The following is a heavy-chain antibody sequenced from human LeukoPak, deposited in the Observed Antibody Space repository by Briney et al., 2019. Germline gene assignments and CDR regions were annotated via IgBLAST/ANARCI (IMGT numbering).Heavy chain of an antibody. CDR2: ISVSGASI. CDR1: GCPFINSE. CDR3: VKDPNIN. D-gene: IGHD1-14*01. Sequence: QPGGSLRLSCAASGCPFINSEMNWVRQPPGKGLEWVSYISVSGASIYYADSVRGRFTISRDNAKNSLYLQMNSLTVEDTAIYYCVKDPNINWGQGTLVTVSS. V-gene: IGHV3-48*03. J-gene: IGHJ4*02.